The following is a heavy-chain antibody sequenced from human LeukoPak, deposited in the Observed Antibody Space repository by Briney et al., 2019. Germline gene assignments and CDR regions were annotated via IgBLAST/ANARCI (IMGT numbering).Heavy chain of an antibody. CDR1: GGSISNYY. D-gene: IGHD1-26*01. J-gene: IGHJ4*02. CDR2: IYTSGST. CDR3: ASQVVGATLSTLRY. V-gene: IGHV4-4*07. Sequence: PSETLSLTCTVSGGSISNYYWNWIRQPAGKGLEWIGRIYTSGSTDYNPSLKSRVTMSVDTSKNQFSLRLSSVTAADTAVYYCASQVVGATLSTLRYWGQGTLVTVSS.